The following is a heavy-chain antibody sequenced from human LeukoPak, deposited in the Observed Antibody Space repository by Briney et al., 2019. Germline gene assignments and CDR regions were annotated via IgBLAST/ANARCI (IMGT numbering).Heavy chain of an antibody. V-gene: IGHV3-30*18. CDR2: ISYDGSNK. Sequence: GGSLRLSCAASGFTFSSSGMHWVRQAPGKGLEWVAVISYDGSNKYYADSVKGRFTISRDNPKNTLDLQMNSLRAEDTAVYYCAKGATYYYDTILNPIDYWGQGTLVTVSS. D-gene: IGHD3-22*01. CDR3: AKGATYYYDTILNPIDY. J-gene: IGHJ4*02. CDR1: GFTFSSSG.